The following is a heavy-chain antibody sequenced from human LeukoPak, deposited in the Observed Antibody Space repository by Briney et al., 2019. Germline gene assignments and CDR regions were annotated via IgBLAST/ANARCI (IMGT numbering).Heavy chain of an antibody. CDR2: INHSGST. V-gene: IGHV4-34*01. Sequence: SETLSLTCAVYGGSFSGYYWSWIRQPPGKGLEWIGEINHSGSTNYNPSLKSRVTISVDTSKNQFSLKLSSVTAADTAVYYCARVYYDYYGSGSPYFDYWGQGTLVTVSS. J-gene: IGHJ4*02. CDR3: ARVYYDYYGSGSPYFDY. CDR1: GGSFSGYY. D-gene: IGHD3-10*01.